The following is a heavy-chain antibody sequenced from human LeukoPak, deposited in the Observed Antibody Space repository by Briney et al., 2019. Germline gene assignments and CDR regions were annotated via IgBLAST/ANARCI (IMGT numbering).Heavy chain of an antibody. D-gene: IGHD4-17*01. J-gene: IGHJ4*02. CDR1: GFSVSNTY. V-gene: IGHV3-66*01. CDR2: TYSGGTT. Sequence: PGGSLRLSYAASGFSVSNTYMGWVRQAPEKGLEWVSVTYSGGTTFYADSVRVRVTISRDSSKNTLYLQVNSLRAEDTAIYYCASRFKYGDYFDYWGQGTLITVSS. CDR3: ASRFKYGDYFDY.